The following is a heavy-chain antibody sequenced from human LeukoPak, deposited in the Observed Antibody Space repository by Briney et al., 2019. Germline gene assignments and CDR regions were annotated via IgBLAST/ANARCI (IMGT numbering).Heavy chain of an antibody. V-gene: IGHV4-38-2*02. CDR1: GYSLSSGYY. CDR2: IYHSGST. D-gene: IGHD3-22*01. J-gene: IGHJ4*02. CDR3: ARAKGRYYYDSSGYYYEGDFDY. Sequence: TETLSLTCTVSGYSLSSGYYWGWIRQPPGKGLAWIGSIYHSGSTYYNPSLKSRVTISVDTSKNQFSLKLSSVTAADTAVYYCARAKGRYYYDSSGYYYEGDFDYWGQGTLVTVSS.